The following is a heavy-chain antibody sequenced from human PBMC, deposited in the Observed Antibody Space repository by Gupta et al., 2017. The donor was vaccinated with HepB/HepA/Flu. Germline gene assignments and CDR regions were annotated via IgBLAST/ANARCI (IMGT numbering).Heavy chain of an antibody. V-gene: IGHV3-7*01. CDR3: ARGRGDNKNM. J-gene: IGHJ4*02. D-gene: IGHD2/OR15-2a*01. Sequence: EVQMVESGGGLVQPGGSLRLSCAASTFPFSNYWMSWVRQAPGKGLEWVANINPDGSGKWYVDSVKGRFTISRDNANNLLYLQMNSLRVEDTAIYYCARGRGDNKNMWGQGTLVTVSS. CDR1: TFPFSNYW. CDR2: INPDGSGK.